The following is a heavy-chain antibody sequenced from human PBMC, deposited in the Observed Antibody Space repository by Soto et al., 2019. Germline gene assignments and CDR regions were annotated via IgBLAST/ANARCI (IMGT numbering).Heavy chain of an antibody. J-gene: IGHJ5*02. Sequence: SETLSLTCTVSGGSISSGGYYWSWIRQHPGKCLEWIGYIYYSGSTYYNPSLKSRVTISVDTSKNQFSLKLSSVTAADTAVYYCARDSPQLLSPESWFDPWGQGTLVTVSS. V-gene: IGHV4-31*03. CDR1: GGSISSGGYY. D-gene: IGHD2-2*01. CDR2: IYYSGST. CDR3: ARDSPQLLSPESWFDP.